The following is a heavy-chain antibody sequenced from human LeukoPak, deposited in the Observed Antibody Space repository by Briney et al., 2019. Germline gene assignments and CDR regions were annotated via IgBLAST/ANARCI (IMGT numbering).Heavy chain of an antibody. Sequence: SETLSLTCTVSGGSISSSSYYWGWIRQPPGKGLEWIGTIYYSGSTYYNPSLKSRVTISVDTSKNQFSLRLSSVTAADTAVYYCARAKGNYGWLDPWGQGTLVTVSS. J-gene: IGHJ5*02. V-gene: IGHV4-39*07. D-gene: IGHD4-11*01. CDR3: ARAKGNYGWLDP. CDR2: IYYSGST. CDR1: GGSISSSSYY.